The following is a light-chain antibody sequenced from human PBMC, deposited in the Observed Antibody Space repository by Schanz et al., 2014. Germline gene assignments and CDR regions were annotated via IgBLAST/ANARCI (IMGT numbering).Light chain of an antibody. J-gene: IGKJ3*01. V-gene: IGKV3-20*01. Sequence: EIVLTQSPGTLSLSPGERATLSCRASQSVHINYLAWHQQKPGQAPRLLIYGTSIRATGIPDRFSGSGSGTDFTLTISRLEPEDFAVYYCQQYGISRFTFGPGTKVDIK. CDR2: GTS. CDR3: QQYGISRFT. CDR1: QSVHINY.